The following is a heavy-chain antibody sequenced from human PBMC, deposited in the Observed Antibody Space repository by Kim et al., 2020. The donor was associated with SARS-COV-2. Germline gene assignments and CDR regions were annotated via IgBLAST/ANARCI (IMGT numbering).Heavy chain of an antibody. Sequence: SETLSLTCAVYGGSFSGYYWSWIRQPPGKGLEWIGEINHSGSTNYNPSLKSRVTISVDTSKNQFSLKLSSVTAADTAVYYCARGLPSLIIMTTVPLGFDYWGQGTLVTVSS. V-gene: IGHV4-34*01. J-gene: IGHJ4*02. CDR1: GGSFSGYY. CDR2: INHSGST. D-gene: IGHD4-17*01. CDR3: ARGLPSLIIMTTVPLGFDY.